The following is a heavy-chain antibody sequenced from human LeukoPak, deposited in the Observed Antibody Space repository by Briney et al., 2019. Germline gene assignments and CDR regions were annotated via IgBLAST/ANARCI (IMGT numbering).Heavy chain of an antibody. V-gene: IGHV1-18*01. D-gene: IGHD3-3*01. CDR1: GYPFISTG. Sequence: ASVKVSCKASGYPFISTGINWLRQAPGHGLEWMGWISPHNGNTNFAQNFQNRLTLTTGTSSRTSFMELKSLRYEDTATYYCARDHGGFWSGSAGFWGQGTLVTVSS. CDR2: ISPHNGNT. J-gene: IGHJ4*02. CDR3: ARDHGGFWSGSAGF.